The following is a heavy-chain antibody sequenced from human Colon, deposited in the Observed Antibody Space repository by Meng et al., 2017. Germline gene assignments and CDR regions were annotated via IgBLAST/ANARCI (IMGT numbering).Heavy chain of an antibody. CDR2: IYYTGTT. D-gene: IGHD6-19*01. CDR3: ARDNLLTSGSRFCFDY. J-gene: IGHJ4*02. Sequence: QVQLQGSGPGRVRPSETLSLPCTVSGGSVTITGYYWSWIRQSPGKGLEWIGYIYYTGTTNYNPSLKSRVTISVDTSKNQFSLKLSSVTPADTAVYFCARDNLLTSGSRFCFDYWGQGALVTVSS. V-gene: IGHV4-61*08. CDR1: GGSVTITGYY.